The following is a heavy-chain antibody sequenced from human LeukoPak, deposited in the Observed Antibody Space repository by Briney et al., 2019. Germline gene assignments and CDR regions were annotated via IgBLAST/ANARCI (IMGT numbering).Heavy chain of an antibody. CDR1: GFTFNTYT. Sequence: GGSLRLSCAAYGFTFNTYTMNWVRQAPGTGLEWVSSISGSGEYIYYGDSVKGRFTISRDNAKNSLYLEMNSLRVEDTAVYYCARALRYCGGDCPVDFWGQGTLLTVSA. V-gene: IGHV3-21*01. CDR2: ISGSGEYI. CDR3: ARALRYCGGDCPVDF. J-gene: IGHJ4*02. D-gene: IGHD2-21*01.